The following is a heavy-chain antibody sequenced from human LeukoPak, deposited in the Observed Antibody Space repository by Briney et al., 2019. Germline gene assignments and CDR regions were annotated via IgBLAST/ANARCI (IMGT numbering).Heavy chain of an antibody. V-gene: IGHV4-39*01. D-gene: IGHD4-11*01. CDR1: GGSISSSSDY. J-gene: IGHJ4*02. CDR3: ASTTVTTDFWG. Sequence: PSESLSLTCTVSGGSISSSSDYWGWIRQPPGKGLEWIGSIYYSGSTYYNPSLKSRVTITVDTSKNQISLKLSSVTASYTAVYYCASTTVTTDFWGWGQGTLVTVSS. CDR2: IYYSGST.